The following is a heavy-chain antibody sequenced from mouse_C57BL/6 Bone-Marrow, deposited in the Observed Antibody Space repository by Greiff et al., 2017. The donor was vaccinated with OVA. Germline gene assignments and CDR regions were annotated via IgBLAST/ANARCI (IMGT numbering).Heavy chain of an antibody. CDR3: ARARYYYGSSSFDY. CDR2: IYPGDGDT. V-gene: IGHV1-82*01. Sequence: QVQLKESGPELVKPGASVKISCKASGYAFSSSWMNWVKQRPGKGLEWIGRIYPGDGDTNYNGKFKGKATLTADKSSSTAYMQLSSLTSEDSAVYFCARARYYYGSSSFDYWGQGTTLTVSS. J-gene: IGHJ2*01. D-gene: IGHD1-1*01. CDR1: GYAFSSSW.